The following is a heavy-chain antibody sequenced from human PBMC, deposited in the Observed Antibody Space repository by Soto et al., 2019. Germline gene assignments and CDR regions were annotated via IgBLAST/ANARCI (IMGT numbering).Heavy chain of an antibody. CDR2: ISSSSSTI. Sequence: SGGSLRLSCAASGFTFSSYSMNWVRQAPGKGLEWVSYISSSSSTIYYADSVKGRFTISRDNAKNSLYLQMNSLRDEDTAVYYCAREIMITFGGVIAPDYGMEVWGQGTTVTVSS. V-gene: IGHV3-48*02. CDR1: GFTFSSYS. J-gene: IGHJ6*02. D-gene: IGHD3-16*02. CDR3: AREIMITFGGVIAPDYGMEV.